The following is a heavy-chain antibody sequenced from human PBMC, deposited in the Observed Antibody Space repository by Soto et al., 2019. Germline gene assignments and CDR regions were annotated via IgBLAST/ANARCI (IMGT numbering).Heavy chain of an antibody. J-gene: IGHJ5*02. V-gene: IGHV3-30-3*01. CDR3: AGSASGGKNWFDP. D-gene: IGHD2-15*01. CDR2: ISNDGSNK. CDR1: AFSFSTYA. Sequence: GGSLRLSCAASAFSFSTYAMHWVRKSPGKGLEWVTVISNDGSNKFYADFVKGRFTISRDNSMNTLYLQVNSLRDEDTAVYYCAGSASGGKNWFDPWGQGTLVTVSS.